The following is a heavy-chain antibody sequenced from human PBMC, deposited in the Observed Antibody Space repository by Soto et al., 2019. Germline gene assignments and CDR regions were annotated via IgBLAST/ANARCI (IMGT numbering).Heavy chain of an antibody. D-gene: IGHD1-26*01. CDR2: ISGSGGST. V-gene: IGHV3-23*01. CDR3: ATGLVVGATKGY. Sequence: EVQLLESGGGLVQPGGSLRLSCAASGFTFSSYAMSWVRQAPGKGLEWVSAISGSGGSTYYADSVKGRFTISRDNSKNTLYLQMTSLRAEDTAVYYCATGLVVGATKGYWGQGTLVTVSS. CDR1: GFTFSSYA. J-gene: IGHJ4*02.